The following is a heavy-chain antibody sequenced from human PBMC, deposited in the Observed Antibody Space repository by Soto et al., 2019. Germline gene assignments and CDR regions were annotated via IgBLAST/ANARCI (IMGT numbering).Heavy chain of an antibody. Sequence: SETLSLTCTVSGGSISSYYWSWIRQPAGKGLEWIGRIYTSGSTKYNPSLKSRVTISVDTSKNQFSLNLNSVTAADTAVYYCASDSGYWGQGTLVTVSS. V-gene: IGHV4-4*07. CDR2: IYTSGST. CDR1: GGSISSYY. CDR3: ASDSGY. J-gene: IGHJ4*02.